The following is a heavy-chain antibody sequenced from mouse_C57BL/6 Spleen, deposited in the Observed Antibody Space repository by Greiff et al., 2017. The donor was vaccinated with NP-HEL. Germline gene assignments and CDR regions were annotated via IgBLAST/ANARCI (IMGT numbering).Heavy chain of an antibody. CDR1: GYSITSGYY. CDR2: ISYDGSN. Sequence: EVKLMESGPGLVKPSQSLSLTCSVTGYSITSGYYWNWIRQFPGNKLEWMGYISYDGSNNYNPSLKNRISITRDTSKNQFFLKLNSVTTEDTATYYCAREGSNYPYYYAMDYWGQGTSVTVSS. J-gene: IGHJ4*01. V-gene: IGHV3-6*01. CDR3: AREGSNYPYYYAMDY. D-gene: IGHD2-5*01.